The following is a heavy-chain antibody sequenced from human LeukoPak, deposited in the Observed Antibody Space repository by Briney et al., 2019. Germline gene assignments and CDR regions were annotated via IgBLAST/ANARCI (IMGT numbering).Heavy chain of an antibody. CDR1: GFTVSNNY. CDR2: IYGGGTT. J-gene: IGHJ4*02. Sequence: PGGSLRLSCAASGFTVSNNYIKWVRQAPGKGLEWVSVIYGGGTTSYADSVKGRFAISRDNSKNTVYLQMNSLRAEDTAVYYCARAGSYYYDSSGFYRPSVCWVQGTLVTVSS. V-gene: IGHV3-53*01. CDR3: ARAGSYYYDSSGFYRPSVC. D-gene: IGHD3-22*01.